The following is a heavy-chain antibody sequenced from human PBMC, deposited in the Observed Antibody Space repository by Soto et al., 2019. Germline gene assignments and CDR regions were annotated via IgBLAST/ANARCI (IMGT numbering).Heavy chain of an antibody. V-gene: IGHV1-18*01. J-gene: IGHJ5*02. CDR2: ISSYNGDT. Sequence: ASVKVSCKASGYTFTRSGISWVRQAPGQGPEWMGWISSYNGDTNYAQTFQGRVTMTADTSTSTAYMELRSLRSDDTAVYYCARGYDIFGVSWLGPWGQGTLVTVSS. D-gene: IGHD3-9*01. CDR3: ARGYDIFGVSWLGP. CDR1: GYTFTRSG.